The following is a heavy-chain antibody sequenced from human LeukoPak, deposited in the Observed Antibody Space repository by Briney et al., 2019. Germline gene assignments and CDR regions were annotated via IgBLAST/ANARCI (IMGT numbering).Heavy chain of an antibody. CDR2: ITYDGSNK. D-gene: IGHD2-2*01. CDR1: GFTFSSYG. J-gene: IGHJ6*04. V-gene: IGHV3-30*18. CDR3: AKDRALYCSSTSCDDSYGMDV. Sequence: GRSLRLSCAASGFTFSSYGMHWVRQAPGKGLEWVAVITYDGSNKYYADSVKGRFTISRDNSKNTLYLQMNSLRAEDTAVYYCAKDRALYCSSTSCDDSYGMDVWGKGTRSPSPQ.